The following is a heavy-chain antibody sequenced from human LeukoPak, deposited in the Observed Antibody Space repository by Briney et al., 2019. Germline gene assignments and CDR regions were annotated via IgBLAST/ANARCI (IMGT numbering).Heavy chain of an antibody. CDR3: TRHSYAFDY. J-gene: IGHJ4*02. Sequence: QPGGSLKLPCAASGFTFSGSAMHWVRQASGKGLGWVGRIRSKANSYATAYAASVKGRFTISRDDSKNTAYLQMNSLKTEDTAVYYCTRHSYAFDYWGQGTLVTVSS. D-gene: IGHD1-26*01. CDR2: IRSKANSYAT. CDR1: GFTFSGSA. V-gene: IGHV3-73*01.